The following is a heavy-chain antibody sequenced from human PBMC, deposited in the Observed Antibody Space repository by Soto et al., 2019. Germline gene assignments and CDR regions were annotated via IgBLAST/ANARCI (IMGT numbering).Heavy chain of an antibody. J-gene: IGHJ4*02. V-gene: IGHV3-48*02. CDR1: GFTFSSYS. Sequence: GGSLRLSCAASGFTFSSYSMNWVRQAPGKGLEWVSYISSSSSTIYYADSVKGRFTISRDNAKNSLYLQMNSLRDEDTAVYYSARDRDTTTVTTYFDYWGQGTLVNVSS. CDR2: ISSSSSTI. CDR3: ARDRDTTTVTTYFDY. D-gene: IGHD4-17*01.